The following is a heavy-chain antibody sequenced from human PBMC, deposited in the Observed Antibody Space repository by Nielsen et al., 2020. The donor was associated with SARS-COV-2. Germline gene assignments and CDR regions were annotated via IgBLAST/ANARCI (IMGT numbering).Heavy chain of an antibody. CDR2: ISGSGGST. V-gene: IGHV3-23*01. D-gene: IGHD3-16*01. J-gene: IGHJ6*02. CDR3: ANSGGGLDYYYGMDV. CDR1: GFTFSSYA. Sequence: ESLKISCAASGFTFSSYAMSWVRQAPRKGLEWVSAISGSGGSTYYADSVKGRFTISRDNSKNTLYLQMNSLRAEDTAVYYCANSGGGLDYYYGMDVWGQGTTVTVSS.